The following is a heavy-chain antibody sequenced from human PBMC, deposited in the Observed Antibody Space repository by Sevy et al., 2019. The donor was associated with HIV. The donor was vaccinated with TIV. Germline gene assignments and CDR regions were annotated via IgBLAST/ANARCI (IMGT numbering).Heavy chain of an antibody. V-gene: IGHV3-23*01. CDR3: ANDLRSLVALFTPGGAFDI. CDR2: ISDIGGST. Sequence: GGSLRLSCAASGFTFSSYVMSWVRQAPGKGLEWVSSISDIGGSTYYTDSVKGRFTISRDNSKNTLYLQMNGLRAEDTAVYSCANDLRSLVALFTPGGAFDIWGQGTMVTVSS. CDR1: GFTFSSYV. J-gene: IGHJ3*02. D-gene: IGHD3-16*01.